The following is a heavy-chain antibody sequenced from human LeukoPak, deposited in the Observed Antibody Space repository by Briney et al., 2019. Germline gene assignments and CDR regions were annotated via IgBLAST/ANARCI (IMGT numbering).Heavy chain of an antibody. CDR1: GYPFTDQF. J-gene: IGHJ4*02. CDR2: INPNSGDT. D-gene: IGHD3-10*01. CDR3: ARGELLVDY. Sequence: ASVRVSCKASGYPFTDQFINWVRQAPGRGLEWMGWINPNSGDTNYEQRFQGRVTMTRDTSISTAYMDLTRLAPDDTAVYYCARGELLVDYWGQGTLVTVSS. V-gene: IGHV1-2*02.